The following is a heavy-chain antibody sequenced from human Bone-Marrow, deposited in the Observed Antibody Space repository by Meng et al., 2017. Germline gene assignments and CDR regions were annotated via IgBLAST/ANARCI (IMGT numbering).Heavy chain of an antibody. V-gene: IGHV3-23*01. D-gene: IGHD1-14*01. J-gene: IGHJ4*02. CDR3: AKDINAGY. Sequence: GGSLRLSCAASGFSFSDYGMSWARQVPGKGLEWVSAISGSGGSTYYADSVKGRFTISRDNSKNTLYLQMNSLRAEDTALYYCAKDINAGYWGQGTLVTGLL. CDR1: GFSFSDYG. CDR2: ISGSGGST.